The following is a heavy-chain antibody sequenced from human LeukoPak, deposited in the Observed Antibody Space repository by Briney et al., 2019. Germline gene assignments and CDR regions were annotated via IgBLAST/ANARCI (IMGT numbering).Heavy chain of an antibody. D-gene: IGHD3-3*01. J-gene: IGHJ6*03. CDR1: GFTFDDYA. CDR2: ISWDGDTT. CDR3: TATSGFYYPDGWDFYMDV. V-gene: IGHV3-43D*03. Sequence: GGSLRLSCVVSGFTFDDYANHWVRQAPGKGLEWVSSISWDGDTTFYADSVKGRFTISRDNSKDSLSLQMNGLRVEDTALYYCTATSGFYYPDGWDFYMDVWGKGTPVTVSS.